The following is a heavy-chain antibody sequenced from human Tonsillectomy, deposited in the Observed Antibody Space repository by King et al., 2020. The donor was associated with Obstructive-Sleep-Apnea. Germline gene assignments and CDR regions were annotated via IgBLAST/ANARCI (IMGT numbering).Heavy chain of an antibody. CDR2: ISYDGGNK. D-gene: IGHD1-26*01. CDR3: ARDRISGGYSVRGMDV. J-gene: IGHJ6*02. CDR1: GFTFSNYA. V-gene: IGHV3-30*04. Sequence: VQLVESGGGVVQPGRSLRLSCAASGFTFSNYAMHWVRQAPGKGLEWVAVISYDGGNKFYADSVKGRFTISRDNSKNTLWRQMDSLRAEDTAVYYCARDRISGGYSVRGMDVWGQGTTVTVSS.